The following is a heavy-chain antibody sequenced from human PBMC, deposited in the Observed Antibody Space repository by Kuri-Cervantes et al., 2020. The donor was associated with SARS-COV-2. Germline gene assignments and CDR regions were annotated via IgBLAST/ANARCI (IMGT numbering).Heavy chain of an antibody. CDR2: MNPNSGNT. CDR1: GYTFTSYA. CDR3: ASFTYYYDSSGSPGYGY. V-gene: IGHV1-18*01. Sequence: ASVKVSCKASGYTFTSYAMNWVRQAPGQGLEWMGWMNPNSGNTNYAQKLQGRVTMTTDTSTSTAYMELRSLRSDDTAVYYCASFTYYYDSSGSPGYGYWGQGTLVTVSS. D-gene: IGHD3-22*01. J-gene: IGHJ4*02.